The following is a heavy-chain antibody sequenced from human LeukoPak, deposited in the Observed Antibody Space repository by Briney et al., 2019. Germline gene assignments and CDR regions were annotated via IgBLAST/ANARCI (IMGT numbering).Heavy chain of an antibody. V-gene: IGHV4-59*08. CDR1: GGSISSYY. Sequence: PSETLSLTCTVSGGSISSYYWSWIRQPPGKGLEWIGSIYHSGSTYYNPSLKSRVTISVDTSKNQFSLKLSSVTAADTAVYYCARLKYCGGDCATGAFDIWGQGTMVTVSS. D-gene: IGHD2-21*01. J-gene: IGHJ3*02. CDR3: ARLKYCGGDCATGAFDI. CDR2: IYHSGST.